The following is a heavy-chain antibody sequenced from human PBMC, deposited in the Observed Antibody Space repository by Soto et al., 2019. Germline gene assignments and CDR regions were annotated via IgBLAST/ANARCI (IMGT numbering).Heavy chain of an antibody. Sequence: QVQLVESGGGVVQPGRSLRLSCAASGFTFSSYGMHWVRQAPGKGLEWVAVIWYDGSNKYYADSVKGRFTISRDNSKNTLDLQMNSLRAEDTAVYYCARDLKRWVIAATFGVDLWGRGTLVTVSS. J-gene: IGHJ2*01. CDR2: IWYDGSNK. CDR3: ARDLKRWVIAATFGVDL. D-gene: IGHD6-13*01. V-gene: IGHV3-33*01. CDR1: GFTFSSYG.